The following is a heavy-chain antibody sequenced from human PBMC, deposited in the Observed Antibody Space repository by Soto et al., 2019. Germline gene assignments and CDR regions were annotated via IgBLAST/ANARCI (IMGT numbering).Heavy chain of an antibody. CDR1: GGSITDYS. V-gene: IGHV4-4*07. CDR2: ISATGKN. D-gene: IGHD1-7*01. J-gene: IGHJ4*02. Sequence: QVQLQESGPGRVKPSETLSLTYSVSGGSITDYSWNWIRQSAGKGLEWIGRISATGKNQVNPSLQIRVTMSLDTSKNQFSLKLTSVTAADTAVYYCAWESGENWSYEAYWXXGTLVTVSS. CDR3: AWESGENWSYEAY.